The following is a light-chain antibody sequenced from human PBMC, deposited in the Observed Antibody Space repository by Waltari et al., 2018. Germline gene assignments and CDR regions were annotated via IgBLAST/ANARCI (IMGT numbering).Light chain of an antibody. V-gene: IGKV3-20*01. CDR2: GTS. J-gene: IGKJ1*01. CDR3: QHYVRLPAT. CDR1: QSVSRA. Sequence: EIVLTQSPGTLSLSPGEIATPSCRASQSVSRALAWYQQKPGQAPRLLIYGTSNRATGIPDRFSGSGSGTDFSLTISRLEPEDVAVYFCQHYVRLPATFGQGTKVEIK.